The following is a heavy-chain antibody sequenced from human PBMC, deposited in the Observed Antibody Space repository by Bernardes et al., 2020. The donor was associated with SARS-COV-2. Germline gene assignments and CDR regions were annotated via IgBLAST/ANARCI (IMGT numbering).Heavy chain of an antibody. Sequence: ASVKVSCKASGYTFTGYYMHWVRQAPGQGLEWMGWINPNSGGTNYAQKFQGRVTMTRDTSISTAYMELSRLRPDDTAVYYCARGARQQLDYYYYGMDVWGQGTTVTVSS. D-gene: IGHD6-13*01. J-gene: IGHJ6*02. CDR2: INPNSGGT. V-gene: IGHV1-2*02. CDR1: GYTFTGYY. CDR3: ARGARQQLDYYYYGMDV.